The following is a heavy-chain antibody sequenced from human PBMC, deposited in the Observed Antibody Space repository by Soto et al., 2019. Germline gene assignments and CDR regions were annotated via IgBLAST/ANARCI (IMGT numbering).Heavy chain of an antibody. Sequence: PSETLCLAGTLSCSSITSTTYFCAWIRKPPGKGLEWVGSIYYSGKTHYNPSLKSRAAMSIDTARNQFSLKVSSVTVADTAVYYCARDLDGLHGDNSGPYPRPGWGQGTLVTVSS. D-gene: IGHD3-22*01. V-gene: IGHV4-39*07. J-gene: IGHJ1*01. CDR3: ARDLDGLHGDNSGPYPRPG. CDR1: CSSITSTTYF. CDR2: IYYSGKT.